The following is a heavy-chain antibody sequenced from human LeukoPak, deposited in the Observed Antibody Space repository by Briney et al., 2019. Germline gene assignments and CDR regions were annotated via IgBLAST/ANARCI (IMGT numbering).Heavy chain of an antibody. V-gene: IGHV1-69*10. J-gene: IGHJ4*02. D-gene: IGHD3-3*01. CDR1: GGTFISYA. Sequence: SVKVSCKASGGTFISYAISGVRQAPVEGLEWMGGIIPIFGIANYAQKFQGRVTITADKSTSTAYMELSSLRSEDTAVYYCARDKDLRFLEWFIDYWGQGTLVTVSS. CDR3: ARDKDLRFLEWFIDY. CDR2: IIPIFGIA.